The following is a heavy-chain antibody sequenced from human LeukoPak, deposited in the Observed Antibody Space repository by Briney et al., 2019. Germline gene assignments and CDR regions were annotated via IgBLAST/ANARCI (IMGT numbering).Heavy chain of an antibody. D-gene: IGHD3-10*01. CDR1: GFTFSSYA. J-gene: IGHJ4*02. CDR3: AGGTFYGEYYFDF. V-gene: IGHV3-30*14. CDR2: ISYDGSNK. Sequence: PGGSLRLSCAASGFTFSSYAMHWVRQAPGKGLEWVAVISYDGSNKYYADSVKGRFTISRDTSKNTLYLQMNSLRAEDTAVYYCAGGTFYGEYYFDFWGQGTLVTVSS.